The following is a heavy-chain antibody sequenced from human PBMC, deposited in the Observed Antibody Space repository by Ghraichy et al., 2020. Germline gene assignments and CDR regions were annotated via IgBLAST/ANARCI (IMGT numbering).Heavy chain of an antibody. Sequence: ESLNISCTVSGGSISSYYWSWIRQPPGKGLEWIGYIYYSGSTNYNPSLKSRVTISVDTSKNQFSLKLSSVTAADTAVYYCASSQQQLVSPFDYWGQGTLVTVSS. CDR2: IYYSGST. J-gene: IGHJ4*02. D-gene: IGHD6-13*01. CDR1: GGSISSYY. CDR3: ASSQQQLVSPFDY. V-gene: IGHV4-59*01.